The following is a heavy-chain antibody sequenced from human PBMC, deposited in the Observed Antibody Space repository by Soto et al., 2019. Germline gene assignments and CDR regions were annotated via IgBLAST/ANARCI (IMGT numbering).Heavy chain of an antibody. J-gene: IGHJ3*01. CDR3: AKSRGSGSYFNPSDAVDF. V-gene: IGHV3-23*01. CDR2: ISGSGGGT. Sequence: EVQLLDSGGGLVQPGGSLRLSCAASGFTFSSYAMSWVRQAPGKGLEWVSSISGSGGGTYYADSVKGRFTISRDNSKNTLSLQMNSLIAEDTAVYYCAKSRGSGSYFNPSDAVDFWGQGTMVTVSS. D-gene: IGHD3-10*01. CDR1: GFTFSSYA.